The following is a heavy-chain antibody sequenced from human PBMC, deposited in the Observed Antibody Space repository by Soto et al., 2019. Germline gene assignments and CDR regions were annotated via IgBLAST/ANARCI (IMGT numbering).Heavy chain of an antibody. CDR1: GFTFSNAW. Sequence: EVQLVESGGGLVKPGGSLRLSCAASGFTFSNAWMIWVRQAPGKGLEWVGRIKSKTDGGTTDYAAPVKGRFTISRDDSKNTLYLQMNSLKTEDTAVYYCTTDNYYDSSGYSVAYWYFDLWGRGTLVTVSS. D-gene: IGHD3-22*01. CDR2: IKSKTDGGTT. J-gene: IGHJ2*01. CDR3: TTDNYYDSSGYSVAYWYFDL. V-gene: IGHV3-15*07.